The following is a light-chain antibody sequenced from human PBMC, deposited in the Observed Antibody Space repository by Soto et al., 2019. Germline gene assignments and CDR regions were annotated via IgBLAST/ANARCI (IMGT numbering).Light chain of an antibody. CDR3: QQYESHPYT. V-gene: IGKV1-5*03. Sequence: IQIIQSPSTLSASVGDRVTITCRASQNIYSWLAWYQQKPGKAPKLLIYKASTLESGVPSRFSGSGSGTEFTLTISSLQPDEFAAYYCQQYESHPYTFGQGTKVEIK. J-gene: IGKJ2*01. CDR1: QNIYSW. CDR2: KAS.